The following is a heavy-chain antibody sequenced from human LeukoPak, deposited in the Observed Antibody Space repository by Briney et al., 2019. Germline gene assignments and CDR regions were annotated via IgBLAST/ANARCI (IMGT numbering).Heavy chain of an antibody. CDR3: AKDLGTFEYMDV. V-gene: IGHV3-33*06. J-gene: IGHJ6*03. CDR1: GFTFSSYG. Sequence: GGSRRLSCAASGFTFSSYGMHWVRQAPGKGLEWVAVIWYDGSNKYYADSVKGRFTISRDNSKNTLYLQMNSLRAEDTAVYYCAKDLGTFEYMDVWGKGTTVTVSS. CDR2: IWYDGSNK. D-gene: IGHD3-16*01.